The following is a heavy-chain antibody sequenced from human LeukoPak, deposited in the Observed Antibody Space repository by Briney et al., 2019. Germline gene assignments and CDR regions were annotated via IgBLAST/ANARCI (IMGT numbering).Heavy chain of an antibody. D-gene: IGHD6-13*01. CDR3: AKSPYRGGSSWTEFDY. V-gene: IGHV3-30*02. Sequence: GGSLRLSCAASGFTFSNYGIHWVRQAPGKGLEWVAFLRYDATGKYYADSVRGRFTISRDNSRNTVYLEMNSLRAEDTAVYYCAKSPYRGGSSWTEFDYWGQGTLVTVSS. CDR2: LRYDATGK. J-gene: IGHJ4*02. CDR1: GFTFSNYG.